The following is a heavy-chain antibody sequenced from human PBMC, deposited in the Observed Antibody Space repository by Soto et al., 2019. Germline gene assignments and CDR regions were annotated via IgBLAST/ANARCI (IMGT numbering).Heavy chain of an antibody. CDR3: ARESRGLNYGMDV. D-gene: IGHD3-22*01. J-gene: IGHJ6*02. CDR2: IIPIFGTA. Sequence: QVQLVQSGAEVKKPGSTMKVSCKTSRGTFSSYAISWVRQAPGQGLEWMGGIIPIFGTANYAQKFQGRVTITADESTNTAYMELSSLRSEGTAVYYCARESRGLNYGMDVWGQGTTVTVSS. CDR1: RGTFSSYA. V-gene: IGHV1-69*13.